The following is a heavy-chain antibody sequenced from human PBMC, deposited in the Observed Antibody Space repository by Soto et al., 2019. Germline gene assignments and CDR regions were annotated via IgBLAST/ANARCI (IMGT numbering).Heavy chain of an antibody. V-gene: IGHV4-30-2*01. CDR2: IYHSGNT. Sequence: QLQLQESGSGLVKPSQTLSLTCAVSGGSVSSGGYCWSWIRQPPGKGLEWIGYIYHSGNTYYNPSLTSRVTISVDRSKNQFSLKLSSVTAADTAVYYCARGYFGSGSYILDFWGQGTLVTVSS. CDR3: ARGYFGSGSYILDF. CDR1: GGSVSSGGYC. D-gene: IGHD3-10*01. J-gene: IGHJ4*02.